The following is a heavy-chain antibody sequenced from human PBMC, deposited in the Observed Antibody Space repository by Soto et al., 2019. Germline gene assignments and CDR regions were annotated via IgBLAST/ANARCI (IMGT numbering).Heavy chain of an antibody. V-gene: IGHV4-39*02. J-gene: IGHJ4*02. CDR2: IYYRGNT. Sequence: QLQLQESGPGLVKPSETLSLTCTVSGGSISSSSYYWGWIRQPPGKGLEWIGSIYYRGNTYYNPSLKRRVTISVDTSKNQFSLKRSSVTAAATAVYYCAREGGGYCSGGSCQVDYWGQGTLVTVSS. CDR3: AREGGGYCSGGSCQVDY. CDR1: GGSISSSSYY. D-gene: IGHD2-15*01.